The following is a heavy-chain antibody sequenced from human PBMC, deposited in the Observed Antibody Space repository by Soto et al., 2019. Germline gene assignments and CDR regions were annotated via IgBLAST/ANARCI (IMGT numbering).Heavy chain of an antibody. J-gene: IGHJ6*02. Sequence: KPSETLSLTCTVSGGSISSYYWSWLRQPPGKGLEWIGYIYYSGSTNYNPSLKSRVTISVDTSKNQFSLKLSSVTAADTAVYYCARDHIAAPYYYYGMDVWGQGTTVTVSS. CDR3: ARDHIAAPYYYYGMDV. D-gene: IGHD5-12*01. CDR2: IYYSGST. V-gene: IGHV4-59*01. CDR1: GGSISSYY.